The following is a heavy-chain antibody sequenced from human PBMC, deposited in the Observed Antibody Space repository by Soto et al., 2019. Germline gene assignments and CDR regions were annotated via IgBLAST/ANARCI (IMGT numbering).Heavy chain of an antibody. V-gene: IGHV4-59*01. CDR2: IYYSGST. CDR1: GGSISSYY. Sequence: SETLSLTCTVSGGSISSYYWSWIRQPPGKGLEWIGYIYYSGSTNYNPSLKSRVTISVDTSKNQFSLKLSSVTAADTAVYYCARKNMVDAFDIWGQGTMVTVSS. CDR3: ARKNMVDAFDI. J-gene: IGHJ3*02. D-gene: IGHD3-10*01.